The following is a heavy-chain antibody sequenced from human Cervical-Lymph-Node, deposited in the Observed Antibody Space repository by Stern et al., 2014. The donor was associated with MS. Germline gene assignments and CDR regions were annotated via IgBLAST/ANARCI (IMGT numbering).Heavy chain of an antibody. D-gene: IGHD3-22*01. CDR2: LDPNSDDP. CDR3: AREATLIVVGIDY. V-gene: IGHV1-2*06. CDR1: GYTFTAFF. J-gene: IGHJ4*02. Sequence: VQLVESGTKMQKPGASVKVSCKASGYTFTAFFIHWVRHVPGQGLEWMGRLDPNSDDPTYAQKFQGRVTLTRDTSIGTAYLELSRLTSADTAVYYCAREATLIVVGIDYWGQGTQVTVSS.